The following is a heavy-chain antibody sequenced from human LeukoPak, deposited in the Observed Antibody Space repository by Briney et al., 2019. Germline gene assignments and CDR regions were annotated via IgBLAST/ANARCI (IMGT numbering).Heavy chain of an antibody. CDR1: GFTFSSYA. CDR2: ISGSGGST. J-gene: IGHJ5*02. D-gene: IGHD6-13*01. V-gene: IGHV3-23*01. Sequence: GGSLRLSCAASGFTFSSYAMSWVRQAPGKGLEWVSAISGSGGSTYYADSVKGRFTISRDNSKNTLYLQMNSLRAEDTAVYYCARDPSAAGTRDWFDPWGQGTLVTVSS. CDR3: ARDPSAAGTRDWFDP.